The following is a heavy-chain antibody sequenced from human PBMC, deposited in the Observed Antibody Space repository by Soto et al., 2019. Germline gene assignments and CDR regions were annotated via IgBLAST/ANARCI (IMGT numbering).Heavy chain of an antibody. D-gene: IGHD3-16*01. Sequence: SETLSLTCTVSGGSISSYYWSWIRQPPGKGLEWIGYIYYSGSTNYNPSLKSRVTISVDTSKNQFSLKLSSVTAADTAVYYCARDLMIVGDVREGYYMDVWGKGTTVTVSS. CDR3: ARDLMIVGDVREGYYMDV. CDR2: IYYSGST. V-gene: IGHV4-59*01. CDR1: GGSISSYY. J-gene: IGHJ6*03.